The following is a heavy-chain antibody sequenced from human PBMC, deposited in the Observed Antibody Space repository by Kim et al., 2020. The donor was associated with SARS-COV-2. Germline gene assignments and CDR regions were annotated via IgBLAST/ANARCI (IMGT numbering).Heavy chain of an antibody. CDR1: GYTFTGYY. Sequence: ASVKVSCKASGYTFTGYYMHWVRQAPGQGLEWMGWINPNSGGTNYAQKFQGRVTMTRDTSISTAYMELSRLRSDDTAVYYCAVLVGAIASGKYWGQGTLVTVSS. CDR2: INPNSGGT. CDR3: AVLVGAIASGKY. D-gene: IGHD1-26*01. V-gene: IGHV1-2*02. J-gene: IGHJ4*02.